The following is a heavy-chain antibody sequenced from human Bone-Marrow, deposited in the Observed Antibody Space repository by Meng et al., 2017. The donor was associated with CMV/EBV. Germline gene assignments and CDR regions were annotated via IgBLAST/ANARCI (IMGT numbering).Heavy chain of an antibody. Sequence: GESLKISCEASGSTFSSYSMHWVRQAPGKGLDWVAVISYDGKKKYYADSVKGRFTISRDNSKNTLSLQMNSLRAEDTAVYYCAKDLAPASYRGYYYYGMDVWGQGTTVTVSS. D-gene: IGHD2-2*01. CDR2: ISYDGKKK. V-gene: IGHV3-30*04. CDR1: GSTFSSYS. CDR3: AKDLAPASYRGYYYYGMDV. J-gene: IGHJ6*02.